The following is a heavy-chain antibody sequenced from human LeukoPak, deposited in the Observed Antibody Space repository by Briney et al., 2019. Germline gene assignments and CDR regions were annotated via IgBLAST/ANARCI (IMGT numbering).Heavy chain of an antibody. V-gene: IGHV1-18*01. D-gene: IGHD6-13*01. J-gene: IGHJ6*03. Sequence: ASVKVSCKASGGTFSSYAISWVRQAPGQGLEWMGWISAYNGNTNYAQKLQGRVTMTTDTSTSTAYMELRSLRSDDTAVYYCARLIAATGRDSRYYYYYMDVWGKGTTVTVSS. CDR3: ARLIAATGRDSRYYYYYMDV. CDR1: GGTFSSYA. CDR2: ISAYNGNT.